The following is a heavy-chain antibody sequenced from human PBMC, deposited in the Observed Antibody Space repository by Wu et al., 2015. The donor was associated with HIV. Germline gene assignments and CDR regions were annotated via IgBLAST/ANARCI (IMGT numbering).Heavy chain of an antibody. CDR3: VRVRDSSGYYDDYFDY. J-gene: IGHJ4*02. CDR2: ISVHKGKT. V-gene: IGHV1-18*01. CDR1: GYTFTSYG. D-gene: IGHD3-22*01. Sequence: QVQLVQSGGEVKKPGASVEVSCKAFGYTFTSYGIAWVRQAPGQGLEWMGWISVHKGKTKYAQKVEGRVTMTTDTSTKTAYMALRSLRSDDTAVYFXVRVRDSSGYYDDYFDYWGQGTLVTVSS.